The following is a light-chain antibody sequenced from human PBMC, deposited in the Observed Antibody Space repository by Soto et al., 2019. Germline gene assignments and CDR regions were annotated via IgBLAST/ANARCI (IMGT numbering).Light chain of an antibody. CDR3: LQDYDYPLT. CDR1: QGIKND. Sequence: AIQMTQSPSSLSASVGDRVTITCRASQGIKNDLGWYQQKPGQAPKLLIYAASSLQSGVPSRFSGSGSGTDFTFTIRSLQPEDFATYYCLQDYDYPLTFGPGTKVDIK. J-gene: IGKJ3*01. CDR2: AAS. V-gene: IGKV1-6*01.